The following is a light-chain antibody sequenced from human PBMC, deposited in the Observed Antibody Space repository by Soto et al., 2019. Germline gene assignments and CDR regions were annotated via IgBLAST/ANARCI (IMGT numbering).Light chain of an antibody. Sequence: EIVMTQSPATLSVSPGERATLSCRASQSVNSNLAWYQQESGQPPRLLIYGASTRATGIPARFSGSGSGTDFTLTIDGLQPEDFAVYYCQQSYITPPITFGQGTRLEIK. V-gene: IGKV3-15*01. CDR1: QSVNSN. CDR3: QQSYITPPIT. CDR2: GAS. J-gene: IGKJ5*01.